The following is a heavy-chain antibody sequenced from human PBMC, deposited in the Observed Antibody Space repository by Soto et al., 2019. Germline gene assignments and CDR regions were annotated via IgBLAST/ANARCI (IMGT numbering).Heavy chain of an antibody. V-gene: IGHV4-39*01. J-gene: IGHJ6*02. D-gene: IGHD6-19*01. CDR1: GGSISSSSYY. Sequence: QLQLQESGPGLVKPSETLSLTCTVSGGSISSSSYYWGWIRQPPGKGLEWIGSIYYSGSTYYNPSLKSRVTIYVATSKNQFSLKLSSVTAADTAVYYCARLGGAVAPYYYGMDVWGQGTTVTVSS. CDR3: ARLGGAVAPYYYGMDV. CDR2: IYYSGST.